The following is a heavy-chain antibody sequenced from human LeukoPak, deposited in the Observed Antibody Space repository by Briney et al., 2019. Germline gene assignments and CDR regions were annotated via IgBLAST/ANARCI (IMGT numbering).Heavy chain of an antibody. D-gene: IGHD4-17*01. J-gene: IGHJ6*02. Sequence: SETLSLTCTVSGGSISNNYWSWLRQSPGKGLEWIGYIYSSGSTDYNPSLKSRVTMSVDTSKNQFSLKLSSVTAADTAVYYCAREDPQTTVPEGMDVWGQGTTVTVSS. CDR3: AREDPQTTVPEGMDV. CDR2: IYSSGST. V-gene: IGHV4-59*01. CDR1: GGSISNNY.